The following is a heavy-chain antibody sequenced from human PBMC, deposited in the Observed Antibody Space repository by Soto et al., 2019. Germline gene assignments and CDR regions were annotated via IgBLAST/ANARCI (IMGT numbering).Heavy chain of an antibody. Sequence: EVQLVESGGGLVKPGGSLRLSCAASGFTFSSYSMNWVRQAPGKGLEWVSSISSSSSYIYYADSVKGRFTISRDNAKNSLYLQMTSLRAEDTAVYYCARDHYDSSGYYPPNWFDPWGQGTLVTVSS. J-gene: IGHJ5*02. CDR1: GFTFSSYS. D-gene: IGHD3-22*01. CDR2: ISSSSSYI. CDR3: ARDHYDSSGYYPPNWFDP. V-gene: IGHV3-21*01.